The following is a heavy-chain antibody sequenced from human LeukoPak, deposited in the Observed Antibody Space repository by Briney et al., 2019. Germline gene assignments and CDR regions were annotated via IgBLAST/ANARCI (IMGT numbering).Heavy chain of an antibody. Sequence: ASVKVSCKASGYTFSSYDINWVRQAPGQGLEWMGIINPSGGSTSYAQKFQGRVTMTRDTSTSTVYMELSSLRSEDTAVYYCARDLLSGYSGYDLYFDYWGQGTLVTVSS. CDR2: INPSGGST. V-gene: IGHV1-46*01. J-gene: IGHJ4*02. CDR1: GYTFSSYD. D-gene: IGHD5-12*01. CDR3: ARDLLSGYSGYDLYFDY.